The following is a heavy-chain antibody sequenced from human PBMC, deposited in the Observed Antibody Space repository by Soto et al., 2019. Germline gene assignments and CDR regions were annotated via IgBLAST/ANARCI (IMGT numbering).Heavy chain of an antibody. D-gene: IGHD2-2*01. Sequence: GVSVKVSCKASRGTFSSYAISWVRQAPGQGLEWMGGIIPISDTTSYAQKFQGRVTITADESTSTAYMELSSLRSEDTAVYYCARSQGSSTSLEIYYYYYYGMDVWGQGTTVTVSS. CDR3: ARSQGSSTSLEIYYYYYYGMDV. CDR2: IIPISDTT. V-gene: IGHV1-69*13. CDR1: RGTFSSYA. J-gene: IGHJ6*02.